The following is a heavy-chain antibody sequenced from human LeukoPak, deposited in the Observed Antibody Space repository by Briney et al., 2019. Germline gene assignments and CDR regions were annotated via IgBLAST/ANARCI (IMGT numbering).Heavy chain of an antibody. J-gene: IGHJ6*02. CDR1: AGSISSSNW. CDR2: IYHSGST. V-gene: IGHV4-4*02. CDR3: ARGIAVAASDYYYYYGMDV. Sequence: SETLSLTCAVSAGSISSSNWWSSVRQPPGKGLEWIGEIYHSGSTNYNPSLKSRVTISVDTSKNQFSLKLSSVTAADTAVYYCARGIAVAASDYYYYYGMDVWGQGTTVTVSS. D-gene: IGHD6-19*01.